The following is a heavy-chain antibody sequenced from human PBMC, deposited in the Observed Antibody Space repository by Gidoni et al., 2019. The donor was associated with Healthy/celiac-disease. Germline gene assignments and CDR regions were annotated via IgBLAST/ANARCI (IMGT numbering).Heavy chain of an antibody. CDR1: GGSISSGDYY. J-gene: IGHJ4*02. CDR3: ARAPFTMVRGVTPFDY. D-gene: IGHD3-10*01. CDR2: IYYSGST. V-gene: IGHV4-30-4*01. Sequence: QVQLQESGPGLVKPSQTLSLTCTVSGGSISSGDYYWSWIRQAPGKGLEWIGYIYYSGSTYYNPSLKSRVTISVDTSKNQFSLKLSSVTAADTAVYYCARAPFTMVRGVTPFDYWGQGTLVTVSS.